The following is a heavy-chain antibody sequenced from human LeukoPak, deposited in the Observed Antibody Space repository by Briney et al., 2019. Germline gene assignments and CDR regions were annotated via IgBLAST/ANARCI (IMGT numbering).Heavy chain of an antibody. J-gene: IGHJ4*02. D-gene: IGHD5-12*01. CDR2: ISSSSSYI. CDR1: GFTFSSYS. V-gene: IGHV3-21*01. CDR3: ARDFNSGGYDSGSDYFDY. Sequence: GGSLRLSWAASGFTFSSYSMNWVRQAPAKGLEWVSSISSSSSYIYYADSVKGRFTISRDNAKNSLYLQMNSLRAEDTAVYYCARDFNSGGYDSGSDYFDYWGQGTLVTVSS.